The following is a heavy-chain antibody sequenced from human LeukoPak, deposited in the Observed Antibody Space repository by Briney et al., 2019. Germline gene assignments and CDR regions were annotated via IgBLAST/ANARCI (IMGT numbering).Heavy chain of an antibody. CDR2: MNPNSGNT. V-gene: IGHV1-8*01. D-gene: IGHD2-15*01. Sequence: ASVKVSCKASGYTFTSYDINWVRQATGQGLEWMGWMNPNSGNTGYAQKFQGRVAMTRNTSISTAYMELSSLRSEDTAVYYCARAGGYCGRISCPYYFDYWGQGSLVAVSS. CDR3: ARAGGYCGRISCPYYFDY. J-gene: IGHJ4*02. CDR1: GYTFTSYD.